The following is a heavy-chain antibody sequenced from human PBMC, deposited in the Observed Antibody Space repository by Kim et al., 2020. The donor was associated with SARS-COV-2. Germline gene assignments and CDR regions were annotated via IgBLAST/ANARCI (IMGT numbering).Heavy chain of an antibody. Sequence: YYADSVKCRFTISRDNSKNSLYLQMNSLRTEDTALYYCAKDLYYYYGMDVWGQGTTVTVSS. V-gene: IGHV3-43*01. J-gene: IGHJ6*02. CDR3: AKDLYYYYGMDV.